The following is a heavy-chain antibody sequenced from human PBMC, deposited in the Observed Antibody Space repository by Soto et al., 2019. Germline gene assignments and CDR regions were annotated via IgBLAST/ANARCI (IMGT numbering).Heavy chain of an antibody. CDR3: ARDRAAAGKTIRGYYFDY. V-gene: IGHV3-66*01. CDR1: GFTVSSNY. Sequence: GGSLRLSCAASGFTVSSNYMSWVRQAPGKGLEWVSVIYSGGSTYYADSVKGRFTISRDNSKNTLYLQMNSLRAEDTAVYYCARDRAAAGKTIRGYYFDYWGQGTLVTVSS. CDR2: IYSGGST. D-gene: IGHD6-13*01. J-gene: IGHJ4*02.